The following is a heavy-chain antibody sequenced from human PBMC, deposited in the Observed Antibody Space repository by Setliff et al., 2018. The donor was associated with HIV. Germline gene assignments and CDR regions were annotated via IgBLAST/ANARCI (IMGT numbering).Heavy chain of an antibody. CDR2: IYHSGRT. D-gene: IGHD3-10*01. V-gene: IGHV4-38-2*02. CDR1: DYSISSGYF. J-gene: IGHJ4*02. CDR3: ARRTYPESYTPYFDY. Sequence: SETLSLTCTVSDYSISSGYFWGWIRQPPGKGLEWIGTIYHSGRTDYNPSLETRATISVDTSKNQFSLRLTSVTAADTAVYYCARRTYPESYTPYFDYWGQGTLVTVSS.